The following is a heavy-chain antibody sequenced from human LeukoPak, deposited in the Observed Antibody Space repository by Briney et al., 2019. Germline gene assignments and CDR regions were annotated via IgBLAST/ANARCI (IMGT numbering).Heavy chain of an antibody. CDR2: MNPNSGNT. D-gene: IGHD2-2*01. CDR1: GYTFTSYD. CDR3: ARAYCSSTSCWGEIDY. J-gene: IGHJ4*02. V-gene: IGHV1-8*03. Sequence: GASVKVSCKASGYTFTSYDINWVRQATGQGLEWMGWMNPNSGNTGYAQKFQGRVTITRNTSISTAYMELSSLRSEDTAVYYCARAYCSSTSCWGEIDYWGQGTLVTVSS.